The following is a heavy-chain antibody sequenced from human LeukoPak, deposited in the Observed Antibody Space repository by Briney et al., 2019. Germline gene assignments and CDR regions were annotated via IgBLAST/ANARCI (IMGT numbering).Heavy chain of an antibody. D-gene: IGHD6-6*01. Sequence: QPGVSLRLSCAASGFTFNNYAMNWVRQAPGKGLELVSFISGSGGSTHYADSVKGRFTISRDNSKDTLYLQMNSLRAEDTAVYYCAKGTGYTSSSGSVLDYWGQGTLVTVSS. CDR2: ISGSGGST. V-gene: IGHV3-23*01. CDR3: AKGTGYTSSSGSVLDY. CDR1: GFTFNNYA. J-gene: IGHJ4*02.